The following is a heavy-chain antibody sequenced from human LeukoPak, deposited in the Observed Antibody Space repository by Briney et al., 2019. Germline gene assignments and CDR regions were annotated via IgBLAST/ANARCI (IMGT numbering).Heavy chain of an antibody. CDR3: AKIYGDYDPDGMDV. Sequence: GGSLRLSCAASGFTFSSYSMNWVRQAPGKGLEWVSSISSSSSYIYYADSVKGRFTISRDNSKNTLYLQMNSLRAEDTAVYYCAKIYGDYDPDGMDVWGQGTTVTVSS. V-gene: IGHV3-21*04. J-gene: IGHJ6*02. CDR2: ISSSSSYI. D-gene: IGHD4-17*01. CDR1: GFTFSSYS.